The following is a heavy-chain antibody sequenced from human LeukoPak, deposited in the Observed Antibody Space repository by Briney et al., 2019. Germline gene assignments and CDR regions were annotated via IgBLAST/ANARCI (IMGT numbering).Heavy chain of an antibody. Sequence: GESLKISCKGSGYSFTSYWIGWVRQMPGKGLEWMGIIYPGDSDTRYSPSFQGQVTISADKSISTAYLQWSSLKASDTAMYYCARLLSYYDSSEDWFDPSGHGTLVTVSS. V-gene: IGHV5-51*01. CDR3: ARLLSYYDSSEDWFDP. CDR1: GYSFTSYW. D-gene: IGHD3-22*01. CDR2: IYPGDSDT. J-gene: IGHJ5*02.